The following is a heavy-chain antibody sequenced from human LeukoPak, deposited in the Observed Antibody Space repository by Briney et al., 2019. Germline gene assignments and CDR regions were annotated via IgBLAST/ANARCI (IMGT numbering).Heavy chain of an antibody. CDR2: INHSGST. CDR1: GGSFSGYY. Sequence: SETLSLTCAVYGGSFSGYYWSWIRQPPGKGLEWIGEINHSGSTNYNPSLKSRVTISVDTSKIQFSLKLSSVTAADTAVYYCARGQWFGESPPFDYWGQGTLVTVSS. J-gene: IGHJ4*02. V-gene: IGHV4-34*01. CDR3: ARGQWFGESPPFDY. D-gene: IGHD3-10*01.